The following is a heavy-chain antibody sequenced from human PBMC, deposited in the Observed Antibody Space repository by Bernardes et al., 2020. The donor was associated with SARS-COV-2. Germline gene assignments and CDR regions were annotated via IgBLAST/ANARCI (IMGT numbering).Heavy chain of an antibody. D-gene: IGHD6-13*01. Sequence: SEILSLTCTVSGGSISSYYWSWIRQPPGKGLEWIGYIYYSGSTNYNPSLKSRVTISVDTSKNQFSLKLSSVTAADTAVYYCARYNSGYSSSWYPHWFDPWGQGTLVTVSS. J-gene: IGHJ5*02. CDR1: GGSISSYY. CDR2: IYYSGST. CDR3: ARYNSGYSSSWYPHWFDP. V-gene: IGHV4-59*08.